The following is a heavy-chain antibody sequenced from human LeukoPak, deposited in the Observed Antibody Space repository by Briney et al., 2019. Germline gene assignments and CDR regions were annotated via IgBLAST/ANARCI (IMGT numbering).Heavy chain of an antibody. CDR2: IYYSGST. CDR1: GGSISRYY. D-gene: IGHD1-26*01. V-gene: IGHV4-59*08. Sequence: SETLSLTCTASGGSISRYYWSWIRQPPGKGLEWIGYIYYSGSTNYNPSVKSRVTISLDTSKNQFSLKLTSVTAADTALYYCARHGGSGSYEGYFDHWGQGTLVTVSS. J-gene: IGHJ4*02. CDR3: ARHGGSGSYEGYFDH.